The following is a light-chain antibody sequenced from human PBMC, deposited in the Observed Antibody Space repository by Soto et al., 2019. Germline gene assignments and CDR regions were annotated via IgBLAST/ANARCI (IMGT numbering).Light chain of an antibody. V-gene: IGKV1-39*01. Sequence: DIQMTQSPSSLSASVGDRVTITCRANQTITRYLNWYQQKPGTAPKLLIYAASSLQEGVPSRFRGSGSGTDFTLTISNLQLEDFAAYSCQLSFSFPVTFGQGTKLEIK. CDR1: QTITRY. J-gene: IGKJ2*01. CDR3: QLSFSFPVT. CDR2: AAS.